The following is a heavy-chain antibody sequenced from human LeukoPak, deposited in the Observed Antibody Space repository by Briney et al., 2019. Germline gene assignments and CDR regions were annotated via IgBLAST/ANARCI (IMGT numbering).Heavy chain of an antibody. Sequence: GGSLRLSCAASGFAFSDHYMNWVRQAPGKGLEWVSYISSSSSTIYYADSVKGRFTISRDNAKNSLYLQMNSLRAEDTAVYYCARPQYSSGWLPSTEYFHHWGQGTLVTVSS. D-gene: IGHD6-19*01. CDR1: GFAFSDHY. CDR2: ISSSSSTI. J-gene: IGHJ1*01. V-gene: IGHV3-48*01. CDR3: ARPQYSSGWLPSTEYFHH.